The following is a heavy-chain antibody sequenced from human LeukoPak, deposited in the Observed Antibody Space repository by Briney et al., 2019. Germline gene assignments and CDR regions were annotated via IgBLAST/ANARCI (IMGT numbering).Heavy chain of an antibody. V-gene: IGHV1-18*01. CDR1: GYTFTHYG. CDR2: ISTYSGDT. D-gene: IGHD3-22*01. J-gene: IGHJ4*02. Sequence: GSSVKVSCKASGYTFTHYGISWVRQAPGQGLEWMGWISTYSGDTNYAQQFQGRITVTTDTSTSTVHMELRSLRPDDTALYYCARNLEFYANTGFRYFDYWGQGTLVTVSS. CDR3: ARNLEFYANTGFRYFDY.